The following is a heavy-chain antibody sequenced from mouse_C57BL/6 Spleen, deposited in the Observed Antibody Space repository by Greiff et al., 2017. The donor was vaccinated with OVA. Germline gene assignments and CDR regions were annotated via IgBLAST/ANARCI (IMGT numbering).Heavy chain of an antibody. CDR1: GFTFSDYG. D-gene: IGHD4-1*02. CDR3: ARPQLGPYWYFEG. Sequence: EVKLVESGGGLVKPGGSLKLSCAASGFTFSDYGMHWVRQAPEKGLEWVAYISSGSSTIYYADTVKGRFTISRDNAKNTLFLQMTSLRAEDTAMYYCARPQLGPYWYFEGWGTGTTVTVAS. J-gene: IGHJ1*03. V-gene: IGHV5-17*01. CDR2: ISSGSSTI.